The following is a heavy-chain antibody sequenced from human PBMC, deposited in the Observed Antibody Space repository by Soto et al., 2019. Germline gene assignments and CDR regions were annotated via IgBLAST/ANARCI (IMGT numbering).Heavy chain of an antibody. V-gene: IGHV4-31*03. D-gene: IGHD2-15*01. J-gene: IGHJ5*02. CDR1: GGSISSGGYY. CDR2: IYYSGST. CDR3: ARVRCCSGGSCYPRFDP. Sequence: QVQLQESGPGLVKPSQTLSLTCTVSGGSISSGGYYWSWIRQHPGKGLEWIGYIYYSGSTYYNPSLKSRVTIAVDTYKNQSSLKLSAVTAADTAVYYCARVRCCSGGSCYPRFDPWGQGTLVTVSS.